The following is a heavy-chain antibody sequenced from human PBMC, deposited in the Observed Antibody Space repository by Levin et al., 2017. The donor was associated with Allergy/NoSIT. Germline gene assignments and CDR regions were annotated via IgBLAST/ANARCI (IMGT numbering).Heavy chain of an antibody. CDR2: ISYDGSHK. V-gene: IGHV3-30*18. J-gene: IGHJ4*02. CDR1: GFIFSDYG. CDR3: AKALLGARDLFDC. Sequence: HPGGSLRLSCAASGFIFSDYGMHWFRQAPGKGLEWVALISYDGSHKFYADSVKGRFTISRDDSRNTLFLEMSSLRVEDTAIYYCAKALLGARDLFDCWGQGTLVTVSS. D-gene: IGHD1-26*01.